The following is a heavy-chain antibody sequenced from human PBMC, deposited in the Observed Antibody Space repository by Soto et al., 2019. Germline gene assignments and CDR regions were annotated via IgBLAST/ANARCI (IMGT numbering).Heavy chain of an antibody. CDR2: IIPIFGTA. CDR3: ARALLYFSIRDDAFDI. D-gene: IGHD2-8*01. Sequence: GASVKVSCKAPGGTFSSYAISWVRQAPGQGLEWMGGIIPIFGTANYAQKFQGRVTITADEPTSTAYMELSSLRSEDTAVYYCARALLYFSIRDDAFDIWGQGTMVTVSS. CDR1: GGTFSSYA. V-gene: IGHV1-69*13. J-gene: IGHJ3*02.